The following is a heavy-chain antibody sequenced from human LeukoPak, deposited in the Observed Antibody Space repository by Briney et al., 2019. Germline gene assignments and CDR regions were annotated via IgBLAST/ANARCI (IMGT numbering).Heavy chain of an antibody. D-gene: IGHD3-10*01. CDR2: ISSSSSYI. J-gene: IGHJ4*02. V-gene: IGHV3-21*01. Sequence: PGGSLRLSCAAPGFTFSSYSMNWVRQAPGKGLEWVSSISSSSSYIYYADSVKGRFTISRDNAKNSLYLQMNSLRAEDTAVYYCASFGIKGRGVIRTPQYYFDYWGQGTLVTVSS. CDR1: GFTFSSYS. CDR3: ASFGIKGRGVIRTPQYYFDY.